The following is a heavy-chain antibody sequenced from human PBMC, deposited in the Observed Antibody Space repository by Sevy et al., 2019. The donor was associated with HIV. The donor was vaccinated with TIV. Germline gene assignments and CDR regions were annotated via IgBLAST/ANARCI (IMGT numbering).Heavy chain of an antibody. CDR1: GYSFTSYW. CDR3: ARLVRWELLAYYYYYMDV. J-gene: IGHJ6*03. D-gene: IGHD1-26*01. V-gene: IGHV5-10-1*01. CDR2: IDPSDSYT. Sequence: GESLKISCKGSGYSFTSYWISWVRQMPGKGLEWMGRIDPSDSYTNYSPSFQGHVTISAAKSISTAYLQWSGLKASDTAMYYWARLVRWELLAYYYYYMDVWGKGTTVTVSS.